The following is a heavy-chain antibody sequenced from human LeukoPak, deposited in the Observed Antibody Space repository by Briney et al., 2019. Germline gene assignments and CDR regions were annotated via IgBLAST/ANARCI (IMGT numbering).Heavy chain of an antibody. CDR1: GFSFSSYG. D-gene: IGHD3-22*01. V-gene: IGHV3-30*02. J-gene: IGHJ4*02. Sequence: GGSLRLSCAASGFSFSSYGMHWVRQAPGKGLEWVAFIRYDGGSEYYADSVKGRFTISRDNSKNTLYLQMNSLRPEDTAVYYCAKGRVVIIPTMIDYWGQGTLVTVSS. CDR2: IRYDGGSE. CDR3: AKGRVVIIPTMIDY.